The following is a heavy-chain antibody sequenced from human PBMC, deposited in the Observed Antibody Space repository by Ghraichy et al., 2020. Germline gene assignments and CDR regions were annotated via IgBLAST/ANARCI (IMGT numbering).Heavy chain of an antibody. D-gene: IGHD2-2*01. CDR2: IYYSGST. CDR3: ARWVPAAIIFDY. V-gene: IGHV4-31*03. J-gene: IGHJ4*02. Sequence: SETLSLTCTVSGGSISSGGYYWSWIRQHPGKGLEWIGYIYYSGSTYYNPSLKSRVTISVDTSKNQFSLKLSSVTAADTAVYYCARWVPAAIIFDYWGQGTLVTVSS. CDR1: GGSISSGGYY.